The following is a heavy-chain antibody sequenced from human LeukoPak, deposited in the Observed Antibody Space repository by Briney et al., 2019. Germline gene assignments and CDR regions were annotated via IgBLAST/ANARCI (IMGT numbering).Heavy chain of an antibody. Sequence: SVKVSCKASNYTFSNYPISWVRQAPGQRLEWLGWISAYSGNTNYAQKVQGRVTMTTDRSTSTAYMELASLRPDDTAIYYCTRGSSSQYFQHWGQGTLVTVSS. CDR3: TRGSSSQYFQH. D-gene: IGHD6-6*01. J-gene: IGHJ1*01. V-gene: IGHV1-18*01. CDR2: ISAYSGNT. CDR1: NYTFSNYP.